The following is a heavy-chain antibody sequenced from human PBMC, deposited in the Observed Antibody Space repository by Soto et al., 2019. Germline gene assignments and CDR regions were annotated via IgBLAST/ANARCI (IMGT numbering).Heavy chain of an antibody. Sequence: ALLNVSCKASVYTFTSYAVHWVLQAPGKRLEWMGWIKAGNGNTKYSQKCQGRVTINRDTSASIAYMELSSLRSEDTAVYYCARDSVSWRYSGYESRFPPAFDIWGQGTIVTGSS. J-gene: IGHJ3*02. V-gene: IGHV1-3*01. CDR1: VYTFTSYA. CDR3: ARDSVSWRYSGYESRFPPAFDI. CDR2: IKAGNGNT. D-gene: IGHD5-12*01.